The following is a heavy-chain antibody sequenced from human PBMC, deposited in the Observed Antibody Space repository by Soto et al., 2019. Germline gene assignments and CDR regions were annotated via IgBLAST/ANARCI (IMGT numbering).Heavy chain of an antibody. CDR1: GGAISSGGYY. CDR2: IYYSGST. V-gene: IGHV4-31*01. J-gene: IGHJ5*02. Sequence: QVQLQESGPGLVKPSQTLSLTCTVSGGAISSGGYYWSWIRQHPGKGLEWIGYIYYSGSTYYNPSLTSQVTISVDTSKNQCSLKLSSVTAADTAVYYCARVWCDYDSSGYHHNWFDPWGEEALVIVSS. CDR3: ARVWCDYDSSGYHHNWFDP. D-gene: IGHD3-22*01.